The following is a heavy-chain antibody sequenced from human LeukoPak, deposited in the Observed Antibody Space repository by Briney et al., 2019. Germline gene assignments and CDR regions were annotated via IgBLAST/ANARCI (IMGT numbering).Heavy chain of an antibody. V-gene: IGHV3-23*01. J-gene: IGHJ6*02. D-gene: IGHD6-19*01. CDR1: GFTFSSYA. CDR3: AKVVAGIPKYYYYGMDV. Sequence: GGSLRLSCAASGFTFSSYAMSWVRQAPGKGLEWVSVISGSGDNTYYADSVKGRFTISRDSSRSTLDLQMNTLRDEDTAVYYCAKVVAGIPKYYYYGMDVWGQGTTVTVSS. CDR2: ISGSGDNT.